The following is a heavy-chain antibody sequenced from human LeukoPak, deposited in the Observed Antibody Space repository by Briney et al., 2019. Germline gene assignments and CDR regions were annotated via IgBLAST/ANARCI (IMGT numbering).Heavy chain of an antibody. J-gene: IGHJ4*02. CDR1: GFTFSSYG. CDR3: AKEASSTSCLRG. D-gene: IGHD2-2*01. CDR2: IRYDGSNK. Sequence: GGSLRLSCAASGFTFSSYGMHWVRQAPGKGLEWVAFIRYDGSNKYYADSVKGRFTISRDNSKNTLYLQMNSLRAEDTAVYYCAKEASSTSCLRGWGQGTLVTVSS. V-gene: IGHV3-30*02.